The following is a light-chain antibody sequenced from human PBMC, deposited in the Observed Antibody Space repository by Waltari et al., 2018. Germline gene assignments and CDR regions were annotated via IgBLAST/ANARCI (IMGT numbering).Light chain of an antibody. CDR3: CSYASSSPRLI. Sequence: QSALTQPASVSGSLGQSISISCSGTYSNVGRYDLVSWYHQLPGEAPKLLIYEVLKRPSGISNRFSGSKSGNAASLTISALQPEDEGTYYCCSYASSSPRLIFGGGTELSVL. J-gene: IGLJ2*01. CDR2: EVL. V-gene: IGLV2-23*02. CDR1: YSNVGRYDL.